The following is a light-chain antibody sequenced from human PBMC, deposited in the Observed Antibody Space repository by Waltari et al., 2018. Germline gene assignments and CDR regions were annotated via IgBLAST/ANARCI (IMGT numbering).Light chain of an antibody. J-gene: IGKJ1*01. CDR1: QSVSRT. CDR3: QHYVRLPVT. Sequence: EIVLTQSPGTLSLSPGERATLSCRASQSVSRTLAWYQQNPGQAPRLLIDGASTRATGIPERFSGGGSGTDFSLTISRLEPEDFAVYYCQHYVRLPVTFGQGTKVEIK. CDR2: GAS. V-gene: IGKV3-20*01.